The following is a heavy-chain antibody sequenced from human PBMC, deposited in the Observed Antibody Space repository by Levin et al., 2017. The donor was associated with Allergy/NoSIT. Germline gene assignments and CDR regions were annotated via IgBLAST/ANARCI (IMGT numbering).Heavy chain of an antibody. J-gene: IGHJ4*02. CDR1: GFTFSTYG. Sequence: QPGGSLRLSCAASGFTFSTYGMNWVRQAPDKGLEWVAHITNSGTPVYYGDSVRGRFTISRDNANGLLYLQMNSLRAEDTAVYYCVRGVVDYWGQGTLVTVSS. V-gene: IGHV3-48*04. CDR2: ITNSGTPV. CDR3: VRGVVDY. D-gene: IGHD2-21*01.